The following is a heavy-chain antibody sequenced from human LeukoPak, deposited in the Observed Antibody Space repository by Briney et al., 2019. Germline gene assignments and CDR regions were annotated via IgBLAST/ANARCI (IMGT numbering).Heavy chain of an antibody. D-gene: IGHD2-15*01. Sequence: GGSLRLSCAASRFTFSSYAMSWVRQAPGKGLEWVSAISGSGGSTYYADSVKGRFTISRDNSKNTLYLQMNSLRTEDTAVYYCAKDHERYCSGGSCSGFDYWGQGTLVTVSS. V-gene: IGHV3-23*01. J-gene: IGHJ4*02. CDR1: RFTFSSYA. CDR3: AKDHERYCSGGSCSGFDY. CDR2: ISGSGGST.